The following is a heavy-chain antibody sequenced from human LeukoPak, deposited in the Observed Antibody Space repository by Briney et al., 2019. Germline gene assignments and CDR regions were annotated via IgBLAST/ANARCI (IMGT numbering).Heavy chain of an antibody. Sequence: SDTLSLTCTVSGGSISSYYSSWIRQPPGKGLEWIGYIYYSGSTNYNPSLMSRVTISVDTSKNQFSLKLSSVTAADTAVYYCARGGDIVVVPAAHPYFDYWGQGTLVTVSS. V-gene: IGHV4-59*07. CDR3: ARGGDIVVVPAAHPYFDY. CDR1: GGSISSYY. D-gene: IGHD2-2*01. J-gene: IGHJ4*02. CDR2: IYYSGST.